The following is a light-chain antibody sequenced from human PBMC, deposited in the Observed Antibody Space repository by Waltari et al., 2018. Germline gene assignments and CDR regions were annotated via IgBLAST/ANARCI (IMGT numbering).Light chain of an antibody. CDR2: DTS. CDR3: QQFYTQPRT. CDR1: QTVSSY. Sequence: EIVLTQSPATLSLSPGERATLSCRASQTVSSYLAWYQQKPGQAPRLLIYDTSNRATGIPARFSGSGSGTDFTLTISSLQPEDVAVYYCQQFYTQPRTFGQGTKVEVK. V-gene: IGKV3-11*01. J-gene: IGKJ1*01.